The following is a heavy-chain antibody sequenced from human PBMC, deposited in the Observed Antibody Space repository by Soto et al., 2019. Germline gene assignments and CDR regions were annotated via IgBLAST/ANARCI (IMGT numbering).Heavy chain of an antibody. D-gene: IGHD5-12*01. J-gene: IGHJ6*02. CDR1: GGTFSSFA. V-gene: IGHV1-69*13. CDR3: ARGVATTNGGYYYYYYGMDV. Sequence: SVKVSCKASGGTFSSFAISWVRQAPGQGLEWMGGIIPIFGTANYAQKFQGRVTITADESTSTAYMELSSLRSEDTAVYYCARGVATTNGGYYYYYYGMDVWGQGTTVTVSS. CDR2: IIPIFGTA.